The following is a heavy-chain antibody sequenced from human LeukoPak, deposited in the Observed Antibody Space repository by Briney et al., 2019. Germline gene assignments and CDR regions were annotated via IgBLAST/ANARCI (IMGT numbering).Heavy chain of an antibody. D-gene: IGHD3-22*01. V-gene: IGHV4-38-2*02. Sequence: SETLSLTCTISDYSISSGFYWGWIRQPPGKGLEWIGSIFHSGDTYYNPSLKSRVTISVDTSKNQFSLKLNSVTAADTAVYYCARLYDSSGYYYLDYWGQGTLVTVSS. CDR2: IFHSGDT. J-gene: IGHJ4*02. CDR3: ARLYDSSGYYYLDY. CDR1: DYSISSGFY.